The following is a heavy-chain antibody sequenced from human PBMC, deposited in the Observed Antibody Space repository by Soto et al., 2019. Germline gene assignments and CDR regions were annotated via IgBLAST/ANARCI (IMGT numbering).Heavy chain of an antibody. D-gene: IGHD3-22*01. CDR1: GFTFSSYA. Sequence: EVQLLESGGGLVQPGGSLRLSCAASGFTFSSYAMTWVRQAPGTGLKWVSTISGRGGDTYYADSVKGRFTISRDNVKNTLYLQMNSLRADDTAVYYCAKDLTYYDSVDYYPVDPFDIWGQGTMVTVSS. J-gene: IGHJ3*02. CDR2: ISGRGGDT. V-gene: IGHV3-23*01. CDR3: AKDLTYYDSVDYYPVDPFDI.